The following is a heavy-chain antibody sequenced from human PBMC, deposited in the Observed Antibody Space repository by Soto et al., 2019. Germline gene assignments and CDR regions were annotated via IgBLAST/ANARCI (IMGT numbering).Heavy chain of an antibody. CDR2: ISSVSSTI. CDR1: GFTFSSYS. CDR3: ARAMVRGVISHIDY. D-gene: IGHD3-10*01. Sequence: PGGSLRLSCAASGFTFSSYSMNWVRQAPGKGLEWVSYISSVSSTIYYGDSVKGRFTISRDNAKNSLYLQMNSLRAEDTAMYYCARAMVRGVISHIDYWGQGTLVTVSS. J-gene: IGHJ4*02. V-gene: IGHV3-48*01.